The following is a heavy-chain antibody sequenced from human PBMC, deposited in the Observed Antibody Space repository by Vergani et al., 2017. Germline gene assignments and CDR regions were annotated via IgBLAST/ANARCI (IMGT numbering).Heavy chain of an antibody. CDR2: INHSGST. D-gene: IGHD3-3*01. CDR3: ARGPPIIRFLEWFNHDAFDS. CDR1: GGSFSGYY. J-gene: IGHJ3*02. Sequence: QVQLQQWGAGLLKPSETLSLTCAVYGGSFSGYYWSWIRQPPGKGLEWIGEINHSGSTNYNPSLKSRVTISVETSKNQFSLKLSSVTAADTAVYYCARGPPIIRFLEWFNHDAFDSWGQGKMVAVSS. V-gene: IGHV4-34*01.